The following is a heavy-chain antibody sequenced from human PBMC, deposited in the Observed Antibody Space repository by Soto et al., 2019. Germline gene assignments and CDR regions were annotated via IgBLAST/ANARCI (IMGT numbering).Heavy chain of an antibody. CDR3: AKDLSSSLYQAPDY. CDR2: ISWNSGYI. V-gene: IGHV3-9*01. J-gene: IGHJ4*02. Sequence: EVQLVESGGGSVQPGGSLRLSCAASGFTFDDYAMHWVRQAPGKGLEWVSGISWNSGYIGYGDSVKGRFTISRDNAKNSLYLKMNSLRAEDTALYYCAKDLSSSLYQAPDYWGQGTLVTVSS. D-gene: IGHD6-13*01. CDR1: GFTFDDYA.